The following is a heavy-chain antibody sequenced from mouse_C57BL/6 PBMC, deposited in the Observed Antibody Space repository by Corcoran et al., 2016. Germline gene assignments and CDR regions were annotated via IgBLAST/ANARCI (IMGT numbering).Heavy chain of an antibody. CDR1: GYTFTDYY. CDR3: ARSGGYLDY. V-gene: IGHV1-26*01. CDR2: INPNNGGT. J-gene: IGHJ2*01. Sequence: EVQLQQSGPELVKPGASVKISCKASGYTFTDYYMNWVKQSHGKSLEWIGDINPNNGGTSHNQKFKGKATLTVDKSSSTAYMELRSLTSEDSAVYYCARSGGYLDYWGQGTTLTVSS. D-gene: IGHD1-1*02.